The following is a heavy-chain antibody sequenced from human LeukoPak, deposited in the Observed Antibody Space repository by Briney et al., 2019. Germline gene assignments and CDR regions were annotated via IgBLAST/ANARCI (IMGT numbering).Heavy chain of an antibody. D-gene: IGHD6-13*01. CDR3: ARSMKQQLGD. V-gene: IGHV4-59*08. CDR1: GGSISSYY. Sequence: SSETLSLTCTVSGGSISSYYWSWIRQPPGKGLEWIGYIYYSGSTNYNPSLKSRVTISVDTSKNQFSLKLSSVTAADTAVYYCARSMKQQLGDWGQGTLVTVSS. J-gene: IGHJ4*02. CDR2: IYYSGST.